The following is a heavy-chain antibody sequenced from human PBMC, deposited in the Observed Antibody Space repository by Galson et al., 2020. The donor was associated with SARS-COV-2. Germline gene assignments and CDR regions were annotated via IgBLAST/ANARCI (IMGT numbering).Heavy chain of an antibody. V-gene: IGHV3-11*01. D-gene: IGHD5-12*01. J-gene: IGHJ6*02. Sequence: GESLKISCAASGFTFSDYYMSWIRQAPGKGLEWVSYISSSGSTIYYADSVKGRFTISRDNAKNSLYLQMNSLRAEDTAVYYCARDGYSGYNTGDLHYYYYYGMDVWGQGTTVTVSS. CDR2: ISSSGSTI. CDR1: GFTFSDYY. CDR3: ARDGYSGYNTGDLHYYYYYGMDV.